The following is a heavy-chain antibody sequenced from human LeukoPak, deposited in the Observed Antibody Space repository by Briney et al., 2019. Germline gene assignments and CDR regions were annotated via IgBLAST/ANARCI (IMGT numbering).Heavy chain of an antibody. CDR1: GASISSYY. CDR2: IYYSGST. CDR3: AQYTAMVTDAHDI. Sequence: PSETLSLTSPLSGASISSYYWRWIRQPPGKGLEWIGYIYYSGSTNYNPSLKSRVTISVDTSKNQFSLKLSSVTAADTAVYYCAQYTAMVTDAHDIWGQGTMVTVSS. V-gene: IGHV4-59*08. J-gene: IGHJ3*02. D-gene: IGHD5-18*01.